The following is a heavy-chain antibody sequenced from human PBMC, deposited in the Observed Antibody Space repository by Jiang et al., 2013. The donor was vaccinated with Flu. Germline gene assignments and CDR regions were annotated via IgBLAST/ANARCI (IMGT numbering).Heavy chain of an antibody. J-gene: IGHJ4*03. V-gene: IGHV1-3*01. CDR1: GYTFLSYA. Sequence: SGAEVKKPGASVLISCKASGYTFLSYAIHWVRQAPGQRLEWMGWINVGNGNTKYSQEFLGRVTITRDTSAITAYMELSSLRSEDTAVYYCARRGGAYFDYVGPGTLVHRL. CDR3: ARRGGAYFDY. D-gene: IGHD2-15*01. CDR2: INVGNGNT.